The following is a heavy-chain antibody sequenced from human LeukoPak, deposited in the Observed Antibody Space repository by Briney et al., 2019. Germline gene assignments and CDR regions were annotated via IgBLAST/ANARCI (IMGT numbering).Heavy chain of an antibody. V-gene: IGHV1-2*02. CDR1: GYTFTDYY. CDR3: ARDYVGDNWFDP. D-gene: IGHD3-16*01. J-gene: IGHJ5*02. Sequence: ASVKVSCKSSGYTFTDYYMHWVRQAPGQGLEWMGWISPNSGGTNYAQKFQGRVTMTRDTSISTAYMELSRLRSDDTAVYYCARDYVGDNWFDPWGQGTLVTVSS. CDR2: ISPNSGGT.